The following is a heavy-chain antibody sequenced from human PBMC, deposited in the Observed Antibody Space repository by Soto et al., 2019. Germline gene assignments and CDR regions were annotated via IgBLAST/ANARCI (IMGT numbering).Heavy chain of an antibody. CDR2: IFYSGST. V-gene: IGHV4-59*01. CDR1: GGSISSYY. CDR3: ASMIGDPVLSFDS. D-gene: IGHD3-10*02. J-gene: IGHJ5*01. Sequence: QVQLQESRQGLVKPSETLSLTCTVSGGSISSYYWSWIRQPPGKGLEWIGFIFYSGSTSYNPSLKSRVTISIDTSEYQFSLKLNSVTAADTAVYYCASMIGDPVLSFDSWGQGTLVAVSS.